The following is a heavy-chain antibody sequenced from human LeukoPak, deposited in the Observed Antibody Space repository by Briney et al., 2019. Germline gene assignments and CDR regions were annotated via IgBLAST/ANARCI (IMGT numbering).Heavy chain of an antibody. Sequence: GGSLRLSCAASDFTVSSNYMSWVRQAPGKGLEWVSVIYSGGSTYYADSVKGRFTISGDNSKNTLYLQMNSLRAEDTAVYYCARARSGNYYDSGGYTYYYMDVWGRGTTVTVSS. CDR2: IYSGGST. D-gene: IGHD3-22*01. CDR3: ARARSGNYYDSGGYTYYYMDV. J-gene: IGHJ6*03. V-gene: IGHV3-53*01. CDR1: DFTVSSNY.